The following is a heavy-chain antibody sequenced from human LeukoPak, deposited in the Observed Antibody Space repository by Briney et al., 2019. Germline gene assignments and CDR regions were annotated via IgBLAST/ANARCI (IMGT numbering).Heavy chain of an antibody. Sequence: SETLSLTCTVSGASISSGDYYWGWIRQPPGKGLEWIGAISYTGSTSNNPPLESRVTISVDTSKNHFSLKLTSVTAADTAIYYCARVDSYWFFDLWGRGTLVTVSS. V-gene: IGHV4-39*02. CDR3: ARVDSYWFFDL. J-gene: IGHJ2*01. CDR2: ISYTGST. D-gene: IGHD3-3*01. CDR1: GASISSGDYY.